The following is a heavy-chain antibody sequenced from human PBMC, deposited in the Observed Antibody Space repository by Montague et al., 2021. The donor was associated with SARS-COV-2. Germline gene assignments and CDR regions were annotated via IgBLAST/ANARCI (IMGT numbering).Heavy chain of an antibody. CDR1: GGSISSSSYS. CDR3: ARSWGRWRLWEYDFDY. V-gene: IGHV4-39*01. CDR2: NYDSANT. J-gene: IGHJ4*02. Sequence: SETLSLTCTVSGGSISSSSYSWVRQRPRPGQGWEWNGCNYDSANTYSNPSLQIRVTISADTSKNPFSLKLSSATAADTAVYYCARSWGRWRLWEYDFDYWGQGTLVTVSS. D-gene: IGHD1-26*01.